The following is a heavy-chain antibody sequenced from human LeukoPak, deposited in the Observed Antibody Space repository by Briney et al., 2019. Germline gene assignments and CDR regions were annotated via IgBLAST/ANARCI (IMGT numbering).Heavy chain of an antibody. D-gene: IGHD3-22*01. Sequence: SETLSLTCAVSGGSISSSIWWSWVRQPPGKGLEWIGEIHHSASTNYKPSLQSRVTISVDKSKNQFSLKLTSVTAEDTAVYYCASRPRNYYDSTNYYYAPIDHWGQGTLVTVSS. V-gene: IGHV4-4*02. CDR2: IHHSAST. CDR1: GGSISSSIW. CDR3: ASRPRNYYDSTNYYYAPIDH. J-gene: IGHJ4*02.